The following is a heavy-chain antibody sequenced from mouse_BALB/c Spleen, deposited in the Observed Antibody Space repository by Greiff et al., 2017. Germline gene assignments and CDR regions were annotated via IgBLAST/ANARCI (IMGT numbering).Heavy chain of an antibody. J-gene: IGHJ3*01. CDR1: GYSITSGYY. V-gene: IGHV3-6*02. D-gene: IGHD2-14*01. CDR2: ISYDGSN. CDR3: ARAYYRYDGAY. Sequence: LVESGPGLVKPSQSLSLTCSVTGYSITSGYYWNWIRQFPGNKLEWMGYISYDGSNNYNPSLKNRISITRDTSKNQFFLKLNSVTTEDTATYYCARAYYRYDGAYWGQGTLVTVSA.